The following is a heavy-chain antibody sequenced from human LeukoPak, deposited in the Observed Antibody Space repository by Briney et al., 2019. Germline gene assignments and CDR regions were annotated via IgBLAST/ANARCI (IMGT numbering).Heavy chain of an antibody. CDR1: GFTFKLSA. CDR2: IGGTGDNT. D-gene: IGHD3-10*02. Sequence: GGSRKLSCLASGFTFKLSAMTWVRQAPGKGLEWVSAIGGTGDNTYYADSVKGRFTISRDNSRNTLYLQMDSLRAEDAATYYCARDRSPYVGIDNNWFDPWGQGTLVIVSS. V-gene: IGHV3-23*01. CDR3: ARDRSPYVGIDNNWFDP. J-gene: IGHJ5*02.